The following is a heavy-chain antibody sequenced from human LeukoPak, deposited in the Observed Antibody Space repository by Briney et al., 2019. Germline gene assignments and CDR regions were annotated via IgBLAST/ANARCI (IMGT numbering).Heavy chain of an antibody. D-gene: IGHD6-13*01. CDR1: GYTFTGYY. CDR3: AREPLSSSWPPDY. Sequence: ASVKVSCKASGYTFTGYYMHWVRQAPGQGLEWMGRINPNSGGTNYAQKFQGRVTMTRDTSISTAYMELSSLRSEDTAVYYCAREPLSSSWPPDYWGQGTLVTVSS. CDR2: INPNSGGT. J-gene: IGHJ4*02. V-gene: IGHV1-2*06.